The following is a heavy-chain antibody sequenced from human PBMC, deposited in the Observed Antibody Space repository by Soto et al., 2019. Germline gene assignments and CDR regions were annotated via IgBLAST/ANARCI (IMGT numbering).Heavy chain of an antibody. J-gene: IGHJ5*01. CDR2: IYYGGST. CDR3: ARGTTSLRWFGELLAYNWFDS. CDR1: GGSIRTYY. D-gene: IGHD3-10*01. V-gene: IGHV4-59*01. Sequence: QVQLQESGPGLVKPSETLSLTCTVSGGSIRTYYWSWVRQPPGKGLEWIGYIYYGGSTNYNPSLKRRVTISLDTSRNPFALKLSSVTAADTAVYYCARGTTSLRWFGELLAYNWFDSWGQGSLVTVSS.